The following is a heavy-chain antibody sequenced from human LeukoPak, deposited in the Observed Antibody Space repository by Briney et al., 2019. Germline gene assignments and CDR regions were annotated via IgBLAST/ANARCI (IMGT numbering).Heavy chain of an antibody. CDR1: GFTFSSYS. D-gene: IGHD3-9*01. CDR3: ARVGQYYDSLTGYYINFSGPPDAFDI. J-gene: IGHJ3*02. Sequence: PGGSLRLSCAASGFTFSSYSMNWVRQAPGKGLEWVSYISSSSSTIYYADSVKGRFTISRDNAKNSLYLQMNSLRAEDTAVYYCARVGQYYDSLTGYYINFSGPPDAFDIWGQGTMVTVSS. CDR2: ISSSSSTI. V-gene: IGHV3-48*04.